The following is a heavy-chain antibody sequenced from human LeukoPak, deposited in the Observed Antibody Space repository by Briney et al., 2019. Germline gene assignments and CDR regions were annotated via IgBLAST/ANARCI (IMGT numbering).Heavy chain of an antibody. CDR2: INYNGERV. V-gene: IGHV4-34*01. D-gene: IGHD2-2*01. CDR3: TRSGLTGMRQYARPDYYYYGMDV. Sequence: SETLSLTCTVSGGSLSGYLWSWLRQSPGKGLEWIGEINYNGERVNYNPSLKSRVTISVDTSRSQFSLRLSSVTAADTAVYYCTRSGLTGMRQYARPDYYYYGMDVWGQGTAVTVSS. J-gene: IGHJ6*02. CDR1: GGSLSGYL.